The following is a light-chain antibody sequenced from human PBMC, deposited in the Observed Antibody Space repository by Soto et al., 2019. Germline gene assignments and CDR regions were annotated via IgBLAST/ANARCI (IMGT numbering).Light chain of an antibody. CDR2: DAS. V-gene: IGKV3-11*01. J-gene: IGKJ2*01. CDR3: QQRSNWPPNT. CDR1: QSVSSY. Sequence: EIVLTQSPATLSLSPGERATLSCRASQSVSSYLAWYQQKPGQPPRLLIYDASNRAIGIPARFSGSGSGTDFTLTISSLEPEDFAVYYCQQRSNWPPNTFGPGTKLEIK.